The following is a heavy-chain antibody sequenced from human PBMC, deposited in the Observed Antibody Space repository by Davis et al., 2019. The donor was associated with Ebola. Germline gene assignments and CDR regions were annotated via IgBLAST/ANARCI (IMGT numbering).Heavy chain of an antibody. V-gene: IGHV3-30-3*01. D-gene: IGHD4-11*01. CDR3: ARDRITTGAYFDY. Sequence: GESLKISCAASGFTFSSYAMHWVRQAPGKGLEWVVLISYDGSNKYYADSVKGRFTISRDNSKNTLYLQMNSLRPEDTAVYYCARDRITTGAYFDYWGQGTLVTVSS. CDR2: ISYDGSNK. CDR1: GFTFSSYA. J-gene: IGHJ4*02.